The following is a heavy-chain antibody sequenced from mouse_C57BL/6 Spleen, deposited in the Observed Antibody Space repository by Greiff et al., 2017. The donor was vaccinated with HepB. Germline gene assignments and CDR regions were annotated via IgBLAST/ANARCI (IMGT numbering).Heavy chain of an antibody. Sequence: DVQLVESGGGLVKPGGSLKLSCAASGFTFSDYGMHWVRQAPEKGLEWVAYISSGSSTIYYADTVKGRFTISRDNAKNTLFLQMTSLRSEDTAMYYCARRVLRRDYYAMDYWGQGTSVTVSS. J-gene: IGHJ4*01. V-gene: IGHV5-17*01. CDR3: ARRVLRRDYYAMDY. D-gene: IGHD2-12*01. CDR1: GFTFSDYG. CDR2: ISSGSSTI.